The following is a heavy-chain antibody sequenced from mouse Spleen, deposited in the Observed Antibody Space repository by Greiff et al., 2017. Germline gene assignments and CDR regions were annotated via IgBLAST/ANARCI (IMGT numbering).Heavy chain of an antibody. CDR3: ARSGYYLYYAMDY. V-gene: IGHV5-17*02. CDR2: ISSGSSTI. CDR1: GFTFSSFG. Sequence: DVMLVESGGGLVQPGGSRKLSCAASGFTFSSFGMHWVRQAPEKGLEWVAYISSGSSTIYYADTVKGRFTISRDNPKNTLFLQMTSLRSEDTAMYYCARSGYYLYYAMDYWGQGTSVTVSS. J-gene: IGHJ4*01. D-gene: IGHD2-3*01.